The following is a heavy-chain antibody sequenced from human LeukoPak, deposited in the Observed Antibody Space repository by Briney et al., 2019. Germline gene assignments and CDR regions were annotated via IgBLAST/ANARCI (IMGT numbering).Heavy chain of an antibody. CDR2: IWYDGSNK. V-gene: IGHV3-33*01. CDR3: ARVGSATVTTSDYYYYGMDV. D-gene: IGHD4-17*01. Sequence: GGSLRLSCAASGFTFSSYGMHWVRQAPGKGLEWVAVIWYDGSNKYYADSVKGRFTISRDNSKNTLYLQMNSLRAEDTAVYYCARVGSATVTTSDYYYYGMDVWGQGTTVTVSS. CDR1: GFTFSSYG. J-gene: IGHJ6*02.